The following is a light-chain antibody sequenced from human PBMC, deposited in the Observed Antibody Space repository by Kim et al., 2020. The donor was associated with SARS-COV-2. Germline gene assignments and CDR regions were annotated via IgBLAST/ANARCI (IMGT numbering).Light chain of an antibody. CDR2: GKD. Sequence: SSELTQDPDVSVALGQTVTITCRADSLTTYYASWYQQRPGQAPVLVIYGKDNRPSGIPDRFSGSSSGDTASLTITGAQAVDEADYYCNSRDFRGNRIVFG. V-gene: IGLV3-19*01. CDR3: NSRDFRGNRIV. CDR1: SLTTYY. J-gene: IGLJ3*02.